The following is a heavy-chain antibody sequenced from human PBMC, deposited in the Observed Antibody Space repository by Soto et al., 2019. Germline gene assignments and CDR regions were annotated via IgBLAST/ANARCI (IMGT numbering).Heavy chain of an antibody. J-gene: IGHJ3*01. Sequence: EVQLVESEGGLVQRGGSLRLSCAASGFTFNYYWMHWVRQAPGQVLVWVSHIHRDGSTTTYADSVKGRFTISRDNAKNTLYLQMNSLRAEDTAVYYCVRGDKGGFDLWGQGTTVTVSS. CDR1: GFTFNYYW. D-gene: IGHD2-21*02. CDR3: VRGDKGGFDL. V-gene: IGHV3-74*01. CDR2: IHRDGSTT.